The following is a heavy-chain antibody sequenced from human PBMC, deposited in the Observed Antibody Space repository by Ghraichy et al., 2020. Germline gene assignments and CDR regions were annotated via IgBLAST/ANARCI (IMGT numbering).Heavy chain of an antibody. D-gene: IGHD6-6*01. CDR1: GGSFSGYY. Sequence: SETLSPTCAVYGGSFSGYYWSWIRQPPGKGLEWIGEINHSGSTNYNPSLKSRVTISVDTSKNQFSLKLSSVTAADTAVYYCARAGIAARPGFDYWGQGTLVTVSS. CDR2: INHSGST. V-gene: IGHV4-34*01. CDR3: ARAGIAARPGFDY. J-gene: IGHJ4*02.